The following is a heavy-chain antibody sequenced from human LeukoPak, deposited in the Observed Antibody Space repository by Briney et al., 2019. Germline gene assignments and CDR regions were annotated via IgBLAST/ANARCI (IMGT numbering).Heavy chain of an antibody. V-gene: IGHV3-7*02. Sequence: SGGSLRLSCATSGFNFSDSRMTWVRQAPGKGLQWVANINRDGTEKHFLDSVEGRFTISRDNSKNTVFLQMDSLRAEDTAVYSCARAAGPYYDTNTRRPFDIWGQGTRITVSS. CDR2: INRDGTEK. CDR1: GFNFSDSR. J-gene: IGHJ3*02. D-gene: IGHD3-22*01. CDR3: ARAAGPYYDTNTRRPFDI.